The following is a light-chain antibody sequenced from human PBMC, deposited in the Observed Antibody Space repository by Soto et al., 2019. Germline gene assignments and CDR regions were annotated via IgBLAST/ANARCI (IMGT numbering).Light chain of an antibody. Sequence: QAVVSQPPSASGTPGQRVTISCSGSSSSIGRNYVYWYQQFPGTAPKLLIFKNDQRPSGVPDRFSGSKSGTSASLAISGLRSEDEADYYCATWDASLSGWVFGGGTKLTVL. V-gene: IGLV1-47*01. CDR1: SSSIGRNY. CDR2: KND. CDR3: ATWDASLSGWV. J-gene: IGLJ3*02.